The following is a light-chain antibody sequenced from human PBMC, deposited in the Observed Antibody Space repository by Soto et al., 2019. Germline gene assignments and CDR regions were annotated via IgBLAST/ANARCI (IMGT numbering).Light chain of an antibody. Sequence: EIVMTPSPATLSVSPGERATLSCRASQSVSSNLAWYQQKPGQAPRLLIYGASTRATGIPARFSGSGSGTEFTLTISSLQYEDFAVYYWQQYNNWPPETFGQGTKVEIK. CDR2: GAS. CDR3: QQYNNWPPET. J-gene: IGKJ1*01. CDR1: QSVSSN. V-gene: IGKV3-15*01.